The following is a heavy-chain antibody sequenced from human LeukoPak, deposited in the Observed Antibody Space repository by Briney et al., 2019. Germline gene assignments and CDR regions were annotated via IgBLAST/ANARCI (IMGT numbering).Heavy chain of an antibody. CDR1: GFTFSSYS. Sequence: GGSLRLSCAASGFTFSSYSMNGLRQAPGKGLEWVSSISSSSSYIYYAYSVKGRFTISRDNAKNSLYLQMNSLRAEDTAVYYCASQNWYNWFDPWGQGTLVTVSS. D-gene: IGHD2/OR15-2a*01. CDR2: ISSSSSYI. J-gene: IGHJ5*02. CDR3: ASQNWYNWFDP. V-gene: IGHV3-21*01.